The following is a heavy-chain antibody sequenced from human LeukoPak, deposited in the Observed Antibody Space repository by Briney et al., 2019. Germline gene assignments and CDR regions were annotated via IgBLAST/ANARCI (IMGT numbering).Heavy chain of an antibody. D-gene: IGHD6-13*01. CDR2: IKQDGSEK. J-gene: IGHJ1*01. V-gene: IGHV3-7*03. Sequence: GGSLRLSCAASGFTFSSYWMSWVRQAPGKGLEWVANIKQDGSEKYYVDSVKGRFTISRDNSKNTLYLQMNSLRAEDTAVYYCAKDEGSSSWYGYFQHWGQGTLVTVSS. CDR1: GFTFSSYW. CDR3: AKDEGSSSWYGYFQH.